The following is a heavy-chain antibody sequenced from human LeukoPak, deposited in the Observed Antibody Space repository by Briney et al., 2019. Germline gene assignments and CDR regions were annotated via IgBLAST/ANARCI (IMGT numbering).Heavy chain of an antibody. Sequence: PGGSLRLSCAASGFTFSSYAMTWVRQAPGKGLEWVSSISGSGGSTYYADSVKGRVTISRDNSKNTLSLQMNSLRADDTAVYYCAKGSGSYRPNWFDPWGQGTLVTVSS. CDR2: ISGSGGST. CDR3: AKGSGSYRPNWFDP. J-gene: IGHJ5*02. D-gene: IGHD3-16*02. CDR1: GFTFSSYA. V-gene: IGHV3-23*01.